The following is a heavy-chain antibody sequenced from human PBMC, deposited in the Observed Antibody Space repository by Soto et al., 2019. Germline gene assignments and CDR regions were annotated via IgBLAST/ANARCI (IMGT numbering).Heavy chain of an antibody. CDR3: ARRDTSGFLRYFDN. CDR1: GGTLTNFINYP. J-gene: IGHJ4*02. D-gene: IGHD3-3*01. Sequence: QMQLVQSGAEVKKPGSSVKVSCKASGGTLTNFINYPINWVRQAPGQGLEWMGGIVPNIGTVNYAQKFQGRVTISADKSTGTAYMELSSLRSKDTALYYCARRDTSGFLRYFDNWGQGTLVTVSS. CDR2: IVPNIGTV. V-gene: IGHV1-69*06.